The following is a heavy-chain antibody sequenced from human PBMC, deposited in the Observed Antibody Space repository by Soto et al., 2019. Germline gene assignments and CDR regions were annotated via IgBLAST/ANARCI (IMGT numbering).Heavy chain of an antibody. J-gene: IGHJ6*02. CDR2: IIPIFGTA. V-gene: IGHV1-69*13. D-gene: IGHD1-20*01. Sequence: SVKVSCKASGGTFSSYAISWVRQAPGQGLEWMGGIIPIFGTANYAQKFQGRVTITADESPSTAYMELSSLRSEDTAVYYCARDPRGGGNWNPHNYGMDVWGQGTTVTVSS. CDR3: ARDPRGGGNWNPHNYGMDV. CDR1: GGTFSSYA.